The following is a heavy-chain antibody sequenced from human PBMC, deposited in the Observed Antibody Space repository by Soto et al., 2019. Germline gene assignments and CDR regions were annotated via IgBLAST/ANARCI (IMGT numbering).Heavy chain of an antibody. J-gene: IGHJ1*01. V-gene: IGHV5-51*01. CDR3: APLYDSSGYTEYFQH. D-gene: IGHD3-22*01. Sequence: GESLKISCKGSGYSFTSYWIGWVRQMPGKGLEWMGIIYPGDSDTRYSPSFQGQVTISADKSISTAYLQWSSLKASDTAMYYCAPLYDSSGYTEYFQHWGQGTLVTVSS. CDR2: IYPGDSDT. CDR1: GYSFTSYW.